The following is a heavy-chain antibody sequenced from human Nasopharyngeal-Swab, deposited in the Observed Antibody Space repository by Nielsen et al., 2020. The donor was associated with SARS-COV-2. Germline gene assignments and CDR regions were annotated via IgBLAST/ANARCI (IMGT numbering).Heavy chain of an antibody. Sequence: GESPKISCTASGFTFSREAMNGVRQAPGKGLEWVSTINYNSGITYSADSVRGRFTIFRDNSENTLFLQMNSLMAEDTAMYFCAKGMDSSGFHGFDIWGQGTMVTVSS. CDR1: GFTFSREA. D-gene: IGHD6-19*01. V-gene: IGHV3-23*01. CDR3: AKGMDSSGFHGFDI. CDR2: INYNSGIT. J-gene: IGHJ3*02.